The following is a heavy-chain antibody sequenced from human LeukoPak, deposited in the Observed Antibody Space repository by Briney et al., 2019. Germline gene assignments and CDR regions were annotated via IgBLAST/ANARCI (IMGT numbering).Heavy chain of an antibody. CDR3: ARDYRDGYAY. D-gene: IGHD5-24*01. CDR1: GGSISSYY. J-gene: IGHJ4*02. Sequence: SETLSLTCTVSGGSISSYYWSWIRQPPGKGLEWIGYIYYSGSTNYNPSLKSRVTISVDTSKNQFSLKLSSVTAADTAVYYCARDYRDGYAYWGQGTLVTVSS. V-gene: IGHV4-59*12. CDR2: IYYSGST.